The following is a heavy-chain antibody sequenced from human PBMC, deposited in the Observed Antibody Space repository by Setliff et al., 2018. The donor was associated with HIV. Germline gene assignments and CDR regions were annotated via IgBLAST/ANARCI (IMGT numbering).Heavy chain of an antibody. CDR2: ISAYNGNT. CDR1: GYTFTKYG. Sequence: GASVKVSCKASGYTFTKYGISWVRQAPGQGLEWMGWISAYNGNTNYAQKFQGRVTLTTDTSTSTAYMDLRSLRFDDTAVYYCAREGSNPFRYFFDFWGQGALVTVSS. V-gene: IGHV1-18*01. D-gene: IGHD4-4*01. J-gene: IGHJ4*02. CDR3: AREGSNPFRYFFDF.